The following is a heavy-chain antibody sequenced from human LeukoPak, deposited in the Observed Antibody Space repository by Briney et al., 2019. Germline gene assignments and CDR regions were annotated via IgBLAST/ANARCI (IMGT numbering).Heavy chain of an antibody. J-gene: IGHJ5*02. CDR2: INPNSGGS. CDR3: ARADDYYDSSGYYYDWFDP. Sequence: GASVKVSCKASGYTFTGYYMHWVRQAPGQGLEWMGRINPNSGGSNYAQKFQGRVTMTRDTSISTAYMELSRLRSDDTAVYYCARADDYYDSSGYYYDWFDPWGQGTLVTVSS. CDR1: GYTFTGYY. D-gene: IGHD3-22*01. V-gene: IGHV1-2*06.